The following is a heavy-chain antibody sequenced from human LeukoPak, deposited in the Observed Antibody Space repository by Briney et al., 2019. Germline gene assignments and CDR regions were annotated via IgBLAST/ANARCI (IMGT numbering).Heavy chain of an antibody. CDR3: ARVYAGVWSPFDY. D-gene: IGHD3-10*01. Sequence: SETLSLTCTVSGGSISSYYWSWIRQHPGKGLEWIGYIYYSGSTYYNPSLKSRVTISVDTSKNQFSLKLSSVTAADTAVYYCARVYAGVWSPFDYWGQGTLVTVSS. V-gene: IGHV4-59*06. J-gene: IGHJ4*02. CDR1: GGSISSYY. CDR2: IYYSGST.